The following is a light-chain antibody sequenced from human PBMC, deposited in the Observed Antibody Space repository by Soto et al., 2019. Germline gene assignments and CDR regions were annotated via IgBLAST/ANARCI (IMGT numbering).Light chain of an antibody. CDR3: QQYVISPIT. CDR1: LSVSSD. J-gene: IGKJ5*01. CDR2: GAS. Sequence: EIVMTQSPATLSVSPGERATLSCRASLSVSSDLAWYQQKPGQAPRLLIYGASTRATGIPARFSGSGSGTDFTLTISSLEPEDFAVYYCQQYVISPITFGQGTRLENK. V-gene: IGKV3D-15*02.